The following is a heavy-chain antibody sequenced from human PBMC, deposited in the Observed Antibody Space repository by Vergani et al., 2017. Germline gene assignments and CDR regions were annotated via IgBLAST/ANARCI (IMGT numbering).Heavy chain of an antibody. V-gene: IGHV3-23*01. Sequence: EVQLLESGGGLVQPGGSLRLSCAASGFTFSSYAMSWVRQAPGKGLEWVSASSGSGGSTYYADSVKGRFTISRDNSKNTLYLQMNSLRAEDTAVYYCAKAGSSGWYPAFYYFDYWGQGTLVTVSS. CDR3: AKAGSSGWYPAFYYFDY. J-gene: IGHJ4*02. CDR1: GFTFSSYA. CDR2: SSGSGGST. D-gene: IGHD6-19*01.